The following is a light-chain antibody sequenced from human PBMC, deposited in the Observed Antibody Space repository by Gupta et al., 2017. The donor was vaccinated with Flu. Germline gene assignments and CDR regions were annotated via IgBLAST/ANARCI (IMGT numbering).Light chain of an antibody. CDR3: NSRDRIGNLLL. J-gene: IGLJ2*01. CDR2: GKN. V-gene: IGLV3-19*01. CDR1: TLRNYY. Sequence: SSELTQGPAVSVALGQTVRITCQGDTLRNYYATWYQQKPGQAPVLVIYGKNNRPSGIPDRFSGSTSGTTASLTITGAQAEDEADYYCNSRDRIGNLLLFGGGTKLTVL.